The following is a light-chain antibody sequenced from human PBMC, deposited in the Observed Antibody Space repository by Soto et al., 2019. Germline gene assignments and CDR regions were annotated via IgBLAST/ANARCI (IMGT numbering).Light chain of an antibody. CDR2: AAS. CDR1: QSISNH. CDR3: QQSYSSPPT. J-gene: IGKJ1*01. Sequence: DIQMTQSPSSLSASVGDRVTITCRASQSISNHVNWYQQKPGKAPKLLIFAASSLQSGVPSRFSGSRSGPDFTLTISSLQPEDFATYYCQQSYSSPPTFGQGTKVDIK. V-gene: IGKV1-39*01.